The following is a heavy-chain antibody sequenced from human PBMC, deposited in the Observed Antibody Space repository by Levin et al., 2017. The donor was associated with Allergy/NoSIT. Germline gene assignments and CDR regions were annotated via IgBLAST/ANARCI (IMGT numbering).Heavy chain of an antibody. CDR2: IYYSGST. V-gene: IGHV4-39*01. CDR1: GGSISSSSYY. Sequence: SQTLSLTCTVSGGSISSSSYYWGWIRQPPGKGLEWIGSIYYSGSTYYNPSLKSRVTISVDTSKNQFSLKLSSVTAADTAVYYCARQPPKASLWSQDYYYDYYMDVWGKGTTVTVSS. D-gene: IGHD5-18*01. CDR3: ARQPPKASLWSQDYYYDYYMDV. J-gene: IGHJ6*03.